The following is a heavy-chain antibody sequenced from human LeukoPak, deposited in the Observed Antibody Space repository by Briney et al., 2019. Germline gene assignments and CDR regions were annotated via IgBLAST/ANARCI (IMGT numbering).Heavy chain of an antibody. D-gene: IGHD6-13*01. CDR3: ARPGSSSWYVHTFFDY. V-gene: IGHV4-34*01. J-gene: IGHJ4*02. CDR2: INHSGST. CDR1: GGSFSGYY. Sequence: SETLSLTCAVYGGSFSGYYWSWIRQPPGNGLEWIGEINHSGSTNYNPSLKSRVTISVDTSKNQFSLKLSSVTAADTAVYYCARPGSSSWYVHTFFDYWGQGTLVTVSS.